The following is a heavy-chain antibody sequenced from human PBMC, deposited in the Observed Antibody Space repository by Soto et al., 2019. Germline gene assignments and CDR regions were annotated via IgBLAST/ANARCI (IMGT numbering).Heavy chain of an antibody. CDR1: GFTFNRFW. CDR3: ARERDPRLSDH. J-gene: IGHJ4*02. V-gene: IGHV3-7*03. Sequence: EVQLVESGGGLVQPGGSLRLSCAASGFTFNRFWMNWVRQAQGKGLEWVATIKGDRSEKQYADAVKGRFTVSRDNAKNLVYLQMDSLRADDTALYYCARERDPRLSDHWGLGTLVTVSS. CDR2: IKGDRSEK. D-gene: IGHD6-6*01.